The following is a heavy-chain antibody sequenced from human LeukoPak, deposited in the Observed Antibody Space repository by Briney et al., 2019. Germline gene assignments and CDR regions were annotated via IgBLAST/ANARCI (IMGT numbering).Heavy chain of an antibody. J-gene: IGHJ5*02. D-gene: IGHD6-13*01. CDR1: GYSISSGYY. Sequence: PSETLSLTCTVSGYSISSGYYWGWIRQPPGKGLEWIGSIYHSVSTYYNPSLKSRVTISVDTSKNQFSLKLSSVTAADTAVYYCARATGAAAGTSRFDPWGQGTLVTVSS. CDR2: IYHSVST. CDR3: ARATGAAAGTSRFDP. V-gene: IGHV4-38-2*02.